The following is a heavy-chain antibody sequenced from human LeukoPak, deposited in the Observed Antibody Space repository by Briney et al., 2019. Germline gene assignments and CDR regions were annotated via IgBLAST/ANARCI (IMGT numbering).Heavy chain of an antibody. J-gene: IGHJ4*02. CDR3: ARDEGSGWPD. V-gene: IGHV1-69*05. CDR2: IIPIFGTA. D-gene: IGHD6-19*01. CDR1: GGTFSSYA. Sequence: EASVKVSCKASGGTFSSYAISWVRQAPGQGLEWMGRIIPIFGTANYAQKFQGRVTITTDESTSTAYMELSSLRSEDTAVYYCARDEGSGWPDWGQGTLVTVSS.